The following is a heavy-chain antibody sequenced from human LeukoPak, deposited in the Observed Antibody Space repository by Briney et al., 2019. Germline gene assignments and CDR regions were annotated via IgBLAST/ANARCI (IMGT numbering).Heavy chain of an antibody. Sequence: SETLSLTCTLSRGSLSSYYWSWIRQSPGKGPEWIGYIYYGGGTNYNPSLESRVTISVDRSTNQFSLKVRSVTTADTAVYYCARRRFSYGDNDAFDIWGQGTMVTVSS. V-gene: IGHV4-59*08. CDR1: RGSLSSYY. D-gene: IGHD5-18*01. CDR2: IYYGGGT. CDR3: ARRRFSYGDNDAFDI. J-gene: IGHJ3*02.